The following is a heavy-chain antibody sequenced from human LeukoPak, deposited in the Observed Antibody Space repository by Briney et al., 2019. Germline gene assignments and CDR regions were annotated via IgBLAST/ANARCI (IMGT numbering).Heavy chain of an antibody. CDR3: AREEERKYQLKRVGNWFDP. Sequence: SETLSLTCTVSGGSISSSSYYWGWIRQPPGKGLEWIGSIYYSGSTYYNPSLKSRVTISVDTSKNQFSLKLSSVTAADTAVYYCAREEERKYQLKRVGNWFDPWGQGTLVTVSS. D-gene: IGHD2-2*01. CDR2: IYYSGST. CDR1: GGSISSSSYY. V-gene: IGHV4-39*07. J-gene: IGHJ5*02.